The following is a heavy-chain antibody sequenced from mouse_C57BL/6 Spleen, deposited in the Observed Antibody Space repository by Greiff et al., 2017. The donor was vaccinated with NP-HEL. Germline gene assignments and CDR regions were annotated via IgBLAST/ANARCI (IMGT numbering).Heavy chain of an antibody. CDR1: GFNIKDYY. Sequence: EVQLQQSGAELVKPGASVKLSCTASGFNIKDYYMHWVKQRTEQGLEWIGRIDPEDGATKYAPQFPGKATITADTSSNTAYLQLSSLTSEDTAVYYCAYDYDDGMDYWGQGTSVTVSS. D-gene: IGHD2-4*01. J-gene: IGHJ4*01. CDR3: AYDYDDGMDY. CDR2: IDPEDGAT. V-gene: IGHV14-2*01.